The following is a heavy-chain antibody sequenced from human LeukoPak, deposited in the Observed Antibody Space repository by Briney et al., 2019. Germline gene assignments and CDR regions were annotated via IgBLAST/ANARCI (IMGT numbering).Heavy chain of an antibody. J-gene: IGHJ6*03. D-gene: IGHD4-11*01. Sequence: KTSETLSLTCNVSGDSISSDYWSWIRHPPGKGLEWIGYINYSGRSSYNPALKSRVTISVDTSKNQFSLKLSSVPAADTAVYYCARGRSDSNYAGRKGRSGPNYYYMDVWGKGTTVTVSS. V-gene: IGHV4-59*12. CDR2: INYSGRS. CDR1: GDSISSDY. CDR3: ARGRSDSNYAGRKGRSGPNYYYMDV.